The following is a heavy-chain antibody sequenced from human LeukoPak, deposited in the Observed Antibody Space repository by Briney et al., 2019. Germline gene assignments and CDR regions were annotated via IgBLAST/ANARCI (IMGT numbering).Heavy chain of an antibody. Sequence: KPSETLSLTCTVSGGSISSGDYYWSWIRQPPGKGLEWIGYIYYSGSTYYNPSLKSRITISVDTSNNQFSLKLSSVTAADTAVYYCASNVVAGRRAYGMDVWGQGTTVTVSS. V-gene: IGHV4-30-4*01. D-gene: IGHD2-2*01. J-gene: IGHJ6*02. CDR3: ASNVVAGRRAYGMDV. CDR1: GGSISSGDYY. CDR2: IYYSGST.